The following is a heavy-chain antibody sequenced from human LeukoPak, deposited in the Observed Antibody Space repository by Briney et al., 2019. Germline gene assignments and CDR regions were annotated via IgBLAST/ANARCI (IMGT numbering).Heavy chain of an antibody. CDR1: GGSISSYY. CDR3: AGSSTSGGYYIDY. J-gene: IGHJ4*02. V-gene: IGHV4-59*01. CDR2: IYYSGST. D-gene: IGHD2-2*01. Sequence: PSETLSLTCTVSGGSISSYYWSWIRQPPGKGLEWIGYIYYSGSTNYNPSLKSRVTISVDTSKNQFSLKLSSVTAADTAVYYCAGSSTSGGYYIDYWGQGTLVSVSS.